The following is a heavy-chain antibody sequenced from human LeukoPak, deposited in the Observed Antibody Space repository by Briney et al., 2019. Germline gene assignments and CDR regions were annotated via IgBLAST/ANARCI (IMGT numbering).Heavy chain of an antibody. CDR2: INSDGSNT. Sequence: GGSLRLSCAASGFTFSSHWMHWVRQAPGKGLVWVSRINSDGSNTNYADSVKGRFTISRDNAKNSLYLQMNSLRAEDTAVYYCARDRDWSVLYDASDIWGQGTMVTVSS. CDR3: ARDRDWSVLYDASDI. J-gene: IGHJ3*02. V-gene: IGHV3-74*01. D-gene: IGHD3/OR15-3a*01. CDR1: GFTFSSHW.